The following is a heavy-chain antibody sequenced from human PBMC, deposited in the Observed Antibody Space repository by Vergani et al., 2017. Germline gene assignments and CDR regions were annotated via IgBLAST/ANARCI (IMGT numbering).Heavy chain of an antibody. D-gene: IGHD2-2*01. CDR2: ISGSGGST. CDR1: GFTFSSYA. J-gene: IGHJ3*02. Sequence: EVQLLESGGGLVQPGGSLRLSCAASGFTFSSYAMRWVRQAPGKGLEWVSAISGSGGSTYYADSVKGRFTISRDNSKNTLYLQMNSLRAEDTAVYYCANVCSSTSCYGDAFDIWGQGTMVTVSS. V-gene: IGHV3-23*01. CDR3: ANVCSSTSCYGDAFDI.